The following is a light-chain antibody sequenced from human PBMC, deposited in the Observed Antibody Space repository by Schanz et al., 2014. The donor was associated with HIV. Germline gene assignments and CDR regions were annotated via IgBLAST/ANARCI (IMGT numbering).Light chain of an antibody. CDR2: SDN. CDR3: AGWDDSLNVWV. V-gene: IGLV1-44*01. J-gene: IGLJ3*02. Sequence: QSVLTQPPSASGTPGQRVTISCSGSRSNVGTNTVNWYQRLPGTAPKVLIYSDNQRPSGVPDRFSGSGSGTSASLAISGLRSEDEADYYCAGWDDSLNVWVFGGGTKLTVL. CDR1: RSNVGTNT.